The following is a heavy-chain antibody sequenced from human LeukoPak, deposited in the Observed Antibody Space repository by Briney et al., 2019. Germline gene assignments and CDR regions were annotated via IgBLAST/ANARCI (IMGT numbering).Heavy chain of an antibody. CDR2: ISGSGGST. D-gene: IGHD3-16*01. J-gene: IGHJ4*02. Sequence: QTGGSLRLSCAASGFTFSSYAMSWVRQAPGKGLEWVSAISGSGGSTYYADSVKGRFTISRDNSKNTLYLQMNSLRAEDTAVYYCAKDLKSSGELSFPRLFADWGQGTLVTVSS. CDR3: AKDLKSSGELSFPRLFAD. V-gene: IGHV3-23*01. CDR1: GFTFSSYA.